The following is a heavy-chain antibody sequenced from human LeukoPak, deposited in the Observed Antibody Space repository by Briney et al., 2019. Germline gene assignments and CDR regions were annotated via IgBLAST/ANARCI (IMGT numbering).Heavy chain of an antibody. V-gene: IGHV5-51*01. CDR1: VYSFTNYW. D-gene: IGHD2-2*01. Sequence: GESLKISCKGSVYSFTNYWIGWVRQMPGKGLEWMGIIYPDDSDTRYSPSFQGQVTISADKSIGTAFLQWSSLKASDTAMYYCARHHGCSSTSCYQNWFDPWGQGTLVTVSS. CDR3: ARHHGCSSTSCYQNWFDP. CDR2: IYPDDSDT. J-gene: IGHJ5*02.